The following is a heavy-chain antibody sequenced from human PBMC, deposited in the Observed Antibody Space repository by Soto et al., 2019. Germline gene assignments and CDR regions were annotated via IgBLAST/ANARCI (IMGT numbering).Heavy chain of an antibody. CDR2: ISGHNGKA. V-gene: IGHV1-18*04. Sequence: ASVKVSCKASGYTFKSYDVMWVRKAPGQGLEWMGWISGHNGKADYAENFQGRVIMTTDTSTATASMDLRGLRSDDTAVYYCARKVYIRNFLLAFWGQGTTVTGSS. CDR1: GYTFKSYD. J-gene: IGHJ6*02. D-gene: IGHD3-10*01. CDR3: ARKVYIRNFLLAF.